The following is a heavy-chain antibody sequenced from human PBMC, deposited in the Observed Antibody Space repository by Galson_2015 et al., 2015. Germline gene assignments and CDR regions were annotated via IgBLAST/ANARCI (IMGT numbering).Heavy chain of an antibody. CDR1: GFTFSSYA. CDR2: ISGSGGST. Sequence: SLRLSCAASGFTFSSYAMSWVRQAPGKGLEWVSAISGSGGSTYYADSVKGRFTISRDNSKNTLYLQMNSLRAEDTAVYYCAKDPARDEVMATISTRGGYWGQGTLVTVSS. D-gene: IGHD5-24*01. J-gene: IGHJ4*02. V-gene: IGHV3-23*01. CDR3: AKDPARDEVMATISTRGGY.